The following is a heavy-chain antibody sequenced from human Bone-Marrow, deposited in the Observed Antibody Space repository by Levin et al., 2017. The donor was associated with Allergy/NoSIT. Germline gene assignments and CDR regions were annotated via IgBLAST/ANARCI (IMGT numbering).Heavy chain of an antibody. V-gene: IGHV3-23*01. J-gene: IGHJ1*01. CDR3: ADAYCGGDCYGDFHQ. D-gene: IGHD2-21*02. Sequence: GGSLRLSCAVSGFSFSNYAMSWVRQAPGKGLYWVSGISGSGGTTYYADSVKGRFTISRDNSKNTLYLQMNSLRAEDTAVYYCADAYCGGDCYGDFHQWGQGTLVTVSS. CDR2: ISGSGGTT. CDR1: GFSFSNYA.